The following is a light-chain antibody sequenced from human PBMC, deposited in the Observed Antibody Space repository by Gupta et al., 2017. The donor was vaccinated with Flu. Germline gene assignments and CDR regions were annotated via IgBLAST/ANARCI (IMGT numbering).Light chain of an antibody. CDR3: QSYDGTNRGV. CDR1: SGSIASNY. Sequence: NFILTPPPSVSESPGQTVTISCTRSSGSIASNYVQWYQQRPGSSPTTVIYEDNQRPSGVPDRFSGSIDSSSNAASLTIAGLQTEDEADYHCQSYDGTNRGVFGGGTKLTVL. CDR2: EDN. V-gene: IGLV6-57*01. J-gene: IGLJ3*02.